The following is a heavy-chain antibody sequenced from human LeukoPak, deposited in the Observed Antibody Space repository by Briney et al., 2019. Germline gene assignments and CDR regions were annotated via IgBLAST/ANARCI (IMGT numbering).Heavy chain of an antibody. V-gene: IGHV1-2*02. Sequence: ASVKVSCKASGYTFTGYYMHWVRQAPGQGLEWMGWINPNSGGTNYAQKFQGRVTMTRDTSISTAYMELSRLRSDDTAVYYCARGLYCSGGSCYYFDYWGQGTLVTVSS. CDR3: ARGLYCSGGSCYYFDY. CDR2: INPNSGGT. J-gene: IGHJ4*02. D-gene: IGHD2-15*01. CDR1: GYTFTGYY.